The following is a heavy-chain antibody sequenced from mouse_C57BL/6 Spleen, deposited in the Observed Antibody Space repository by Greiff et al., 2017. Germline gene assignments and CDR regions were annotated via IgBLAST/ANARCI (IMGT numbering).Heavy chain of an antibody. D-gene: IGHD1-1*01. J-gene: IGHJ4*01. Sequence: EVQRVESGGDLVKPGGSLKLSCAASGFTFSSYGMSWVRQTPDKRLEWVATISSGGSYTYYPDSVKGRFTISRDNAKNTLYLQMSSLKSEDTAMYYCARHDYGSRDAMDYWGQGTSVTVSS. CDR3: ARHDYGSRDAMDY. CDR2: ISSGGSYT. CDR1: GFTFSSYG. V-gene: IGHV5-6*01.